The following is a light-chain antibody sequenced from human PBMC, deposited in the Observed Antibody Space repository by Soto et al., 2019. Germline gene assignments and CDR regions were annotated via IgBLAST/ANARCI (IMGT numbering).Light chain of an antibody. V-gene: IGLV1-44*01. CDR3: NSYVAGSNV. CDR1: TSNIGRNS. CDR2: GDV. Sequence: QSVLTQPPSASGTPGQRFTISCSGSTSNIGRNSVYWYQQLPGTAPKLVMYGDVQRPSGVPDRFSGSKSGSTASLTVSGLQTEDEADYYCNSYVAGSNVFGTGTKVTVL. J-gene: IGLJ1*01.